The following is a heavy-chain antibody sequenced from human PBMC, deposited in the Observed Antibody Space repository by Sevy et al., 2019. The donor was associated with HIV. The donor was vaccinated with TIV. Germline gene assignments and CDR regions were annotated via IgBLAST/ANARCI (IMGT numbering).Heavy chain of an antibody. V-gene: IGHV3-53*01. CDR1: GFTVSSNY. Sequence: GGSLRLSCAASGFTVSSNYMSLVRQAPGKGLEWVSVIYSGGSTYYADSVKGRFTISRDNSKNTLYLQMNSLRAEDTAVYYCARAETVLYYFDYWGQGTLVTVSS. CDR2: IYSGGST. J-gene: IGHJ4*02. CDR3: ARAETVLYYFDY. D-gene: IGHD3-16*01.